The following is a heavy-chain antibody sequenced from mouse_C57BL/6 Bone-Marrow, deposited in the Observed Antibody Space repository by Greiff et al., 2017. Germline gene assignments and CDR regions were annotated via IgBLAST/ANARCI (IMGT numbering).Heavy chain of an antibody. D-gene: IGHD1-1*01. Sequence: EVHLVESGGGLVKPGGSLKLSCAASGFTFSDYGMHWVRQAPEKGLEWVAYISSGSSTIYYADTVKGRFTISRDNAKNTLFLQMTSLRSEDTAMYYCARGGYGDFDYWGQGTTLTVSS. J-gene: IGHJ2*01. V-gene: IGHV5-17*01. CDR2: ISSGSSTI. CDR1: GFTFSDYG. CDR3: ARGGYGDFDY.